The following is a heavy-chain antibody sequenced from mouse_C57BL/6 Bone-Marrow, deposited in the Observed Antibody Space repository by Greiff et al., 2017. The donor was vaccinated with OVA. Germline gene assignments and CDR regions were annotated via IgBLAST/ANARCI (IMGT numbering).Heavy chain of an antibody. J-gene: IGHJ2*01. CDR1: GYTFTSYW. V-gene: IGHV1-61*01. D-gene: IGHD1-1*01. CDR3: ARSYYCSIDY. CDR2: IYPSDSET. Sequence: VQLQQPGAELVRPGSSVKLSCKASGYTFTSYWMDWVKQRPGQGLEWIGNIYPSDSETHYTQKFKDKATLNVDKSSSTAYMQLSSLTSEDSAVYYCARSYYCSIDYWGQGTTLTVSS.